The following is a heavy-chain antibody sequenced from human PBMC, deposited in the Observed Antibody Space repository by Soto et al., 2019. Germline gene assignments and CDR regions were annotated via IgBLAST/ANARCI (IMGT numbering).Heavy chain of an antibody. D-gene: IGHD6-19*01. Sequence: GGSLRLSCAVAGVTFNDYYMSWIRLAPGKGLEWISYISGGGSTTYHADSVRGRFTISRDNAKNSLFLQMNSLRAEDTAVYYCAREVRTSGWFRRLDSWGQGILVTVSS. CDR2: ISGGGSTT. J-gene: IGHJ4*02. CDR1: GVTFNDYY. CDR3: AREVRTSGWFRRLDS. V-gene: IGHV3-11*01.